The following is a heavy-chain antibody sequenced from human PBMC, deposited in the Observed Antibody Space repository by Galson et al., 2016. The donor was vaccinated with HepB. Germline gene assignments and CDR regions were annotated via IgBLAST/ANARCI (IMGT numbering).Heavy chain of an antibody. CDR2: IHHSGRT. CDR3: ARVVVVATFRWGKKKEEYYFDY. J-gene: IGHJ4*02. D-gene: IGHD2-15*01. CDR1: GGSISSGDNS. Sequence: TLSLTCAVSGGSISSGDNSWSWIRQPPGKGLEWLGYIHHSGRTYYNPSLKSRVTISVDRSKNQFSLNLSSVTAADTAVYYCARVVVVATFRWGKKKEEYYFDYWGQGTLVTVSS. V-gene: IGHV4-30-2*01.